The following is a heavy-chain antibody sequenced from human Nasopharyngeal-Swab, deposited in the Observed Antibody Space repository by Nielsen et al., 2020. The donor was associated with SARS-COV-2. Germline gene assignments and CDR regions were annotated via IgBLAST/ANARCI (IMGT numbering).Heavy chain of an antibody. D-gene: IGHD6-19*01. CDR2: ISAYNGNT. Sequence: ASVQVSCKVSGYTLTELSMHWVRQAPGQGLEWMGWISAYNGNTNYAQKLQGRVTMTTDTSTSTAYMELRSLRSDDTAVYYCARAGIAVAAKNDYWGQGTLVTVSS. CDR1: GYTLTELS. V-gene: IGHV1-18*01. CDR3: ARAGIAVAAKNDY. J-gene: IGHJ4*02.